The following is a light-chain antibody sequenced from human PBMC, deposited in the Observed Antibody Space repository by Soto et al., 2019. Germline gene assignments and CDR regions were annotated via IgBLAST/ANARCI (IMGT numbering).Light chain of an antibody. J-gene: IGKJ3*01. CDR1: QAISSS. Sequence: IQLTQSPSSLSASVGDRVTITCRASQAISSSLGWYQQKPGKAPKLLIYAPSILQTAVPSRFSGSGSGTDFTLTISSLQPEDFATYYCQQLHAFPPAFGPGTKVDTK. V-gene: IGKV1-9*01. CDR3: QQLHAFPPA. CDR2: APS.